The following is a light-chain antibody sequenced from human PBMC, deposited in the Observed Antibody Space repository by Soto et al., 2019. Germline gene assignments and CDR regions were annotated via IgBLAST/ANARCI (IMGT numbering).Light chain of an antibody. CDR1: SSNIGAGYD. Sequence: QSVLTQPPSVSGAPGQRVTISCTGSSSNIGAGYDVHWYQQLPGTAPKLLIYGNSNRPSGVPDRFSGSKSGTSASLAITGLQAEDEADYYRQSYDSSVGVFGTGTKPTVL. V-gene: IGLV1-40*01. CDR2: GNS. J-gene: IGLJ1*01. CDR3: QSYDSSVGV.